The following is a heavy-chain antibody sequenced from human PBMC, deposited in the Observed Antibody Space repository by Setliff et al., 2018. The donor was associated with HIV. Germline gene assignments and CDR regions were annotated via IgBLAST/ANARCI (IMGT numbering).Heavy chain of an antibody. V-gene: IGHV3-20*01. D-gene: IGHD1-1*01. J-gene: IGHJ2*01. CDR2: ISWNGGST. CDR1: GFNFDDYG. Sequence: WGSLRLSCAASGFNFDDYGLSWVRQGQGKGLEWVSGISWNGGSTGYADSVKGRFIISRDNAKNSLYLQMNSLRGEDTALYHCARRNGDHWYFDLWGRGTLVTVSS. CDR3: ARRNGDHWYFDL.